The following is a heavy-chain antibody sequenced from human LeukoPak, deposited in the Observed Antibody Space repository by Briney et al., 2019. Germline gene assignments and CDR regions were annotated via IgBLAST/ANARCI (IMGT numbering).Heavy chain of an antibody. V-gene: IGHV3-23*01. CDR2: IGATGVDT. J-gene: IGHJ5*02. Sequence: PGGSLRLSCAASGFTFSNYGMSWVRQAPGKGLEEVSLIGATGVDTYYADSVKGRFTISRDNSKNTLYLQMNSLRAEDTAVYYCASHYGSGSSNWLDPWGQGTLVTVSS. CDR3: ASHYGSGSSNWLDP. D-gene: IGHD3-10*01. CDR1: GFTFSNYG.